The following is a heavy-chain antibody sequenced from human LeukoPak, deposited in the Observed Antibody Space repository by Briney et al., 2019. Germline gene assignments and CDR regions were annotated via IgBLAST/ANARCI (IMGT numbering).Heavy chain of an antibody. J-gene: IGHJ6*03. D-gene: IGHD2-15*01. Sequence: GGSLRLSCAASGFTFSSYAMHWVRQAPGKGLEWVAVLSYDGGIKYYADSVKGRFTFSRDNSKNTLSLQMNSLRAEDTALYYSLRARYCSGGTCYSNYYYYYMDVWGKGTSVTVSS. CDR3: LRARYCSGGTCYSNYYYYYMDV. CDR2: LSYDGGIK. V-gene: IGHV3-30*04. CDR1: GFTFSSYA.